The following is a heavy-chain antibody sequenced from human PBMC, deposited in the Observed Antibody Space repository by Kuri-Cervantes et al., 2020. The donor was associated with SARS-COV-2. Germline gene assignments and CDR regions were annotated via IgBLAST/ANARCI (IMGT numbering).Heavy chain of an antibody. CDR3: AKGRFGVHDF. CDR2: ISDDGKKK. V-gene: IGHV3-30*18. J-gene: IGHJ4*02. Sequence: GGSLRLSCTASGFNFSTTDMHWVRQTPGKGLECVAVISDDGKKKKCVASGKGRFTISRDNSQNTLYLQVKSLKSEDTAMYYCAKGRFGVHDFWGQGTLVTVSS. CDR1: GFNFSTTD. D-gene: IGHD2-8*01.